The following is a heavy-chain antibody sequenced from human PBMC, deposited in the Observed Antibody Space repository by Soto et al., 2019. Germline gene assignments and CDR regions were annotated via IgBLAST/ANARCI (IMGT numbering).Heavy chain of an antibody. Sequence: QLQLQESGSGLVKPSQTLSLTCAVSGGSISSGDYSWSWIRQPPGKGLEWIGYIFHSGSTYYNPSLKSGVTIXXDXSXXRFSLKLSSVTAADTAVYHCARDRGCCGGSCPLDYWGQGTLVTVSS. D-gene: IGHD2-15*01. CDR1: GGSISSGDYS. V-gene: IGHV4-30-2*01. J-gene: IGHJ4*02. CDR2: IFHSGST. CDR3: ARDRGCCGGSCPLDY.